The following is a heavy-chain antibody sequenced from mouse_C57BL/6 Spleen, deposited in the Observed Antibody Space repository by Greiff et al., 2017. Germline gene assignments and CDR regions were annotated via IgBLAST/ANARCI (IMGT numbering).Heavy chain of an antibody. J-gene: IGHJ1*03. CDR3: ARDGYYGDFDV. CDR2: IWSGGST. V-gene: IGHV2-2*01. Sequence: VQVVESGPGLVQPSQSLSITCTVSGFSFTSYGVHWVRPSPGQGLEWLGVIWSGGSTDDNAAFMSSLSIIKDNAKSQVFFKMNSLQAEDTAIYYCARDGYYGDFDVWGTGTTVTVSS. D-gene: IGHD2-3*01. CDR1: GFSFTSYG.